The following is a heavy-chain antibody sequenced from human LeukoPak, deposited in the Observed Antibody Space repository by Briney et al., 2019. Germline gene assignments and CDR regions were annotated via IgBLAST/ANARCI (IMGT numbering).Heavy chain of an antibody. J-gene: IGHJ2*01. V-gene: IGHV1-2*02. CDR3: ARDRSSSSSSSYFDL. D-gene: IGHD6-6*01. Sequence: EGSVKLSCKASGYTFTGYYMHWVRQAPGQGLEWMGWINPNSGGTNYAEKLQGRVTMTRDTSNSTPYMELSRLRSDDTAVYYCARDRSSSSSSSYFDLWGRGTLVTVSS. CDR1: GYTFTGYY. CDR2: INPNSGGT.